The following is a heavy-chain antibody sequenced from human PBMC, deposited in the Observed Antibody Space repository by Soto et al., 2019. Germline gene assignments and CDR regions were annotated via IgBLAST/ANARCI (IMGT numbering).Heavy chain of an antibody. Sequence: PSETLSLTCTVSGGSISSSSYYWGWIRQPPGKGLEWIGSIYYSGSTYYNPSLESRVTISVDTSKNQCCQKLSSVTAADTAVYYCAILRGYLDYWDQGTLVTVSS. D-gene: IGHD2-15*01. CDR2: IYYSGST. CDR1: GGSISSSSYY. J-gene: IGHJ4*02. CDR3: AILRGYLDY. V-gene: IGHV4-39*01.